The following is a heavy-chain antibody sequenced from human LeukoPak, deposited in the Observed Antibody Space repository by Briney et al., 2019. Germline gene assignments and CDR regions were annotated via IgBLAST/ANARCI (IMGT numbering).Heavy chain of an antibody. D-gene: IGHD3-10*01. CDR2: ISGSGGST. V-gene: IGHV3-23*01. J-gene: IGHJ4*02. Sequence: PGGSLRLSCAASGFTFSSYAMSWVRQAPGKGLEWVSAISGSGGSTYYADSVKGRFTISRDNSKSTLYLHMHSLRADDTALYYCAKDLHGAFDYWGQGILVTVSS. CDR3: AKDLHGAFDY. CDR1: GFTFSSYA.